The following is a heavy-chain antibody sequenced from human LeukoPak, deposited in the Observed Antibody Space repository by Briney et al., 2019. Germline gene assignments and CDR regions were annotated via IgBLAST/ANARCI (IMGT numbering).Heavy chain of an antibody. D-gene: IGHD3-22*01. CDR3: ARSRFTMIVVALPDH. J-gene: IGHJ4*02. Sequence: ASVKVSCKASGYTFTSYAMHWVRQAPGQRLEWMGWINAGNGNTKYSQKFQGRVTITRDTSGSTAYMELSSLRSEDTAVYYCARSRFTMIVVALPDHWGQGTLVTVSS. V-gene: IGHV1-3*01. CDR1: GYTFTSYA. CDR2: INAGNGNT.